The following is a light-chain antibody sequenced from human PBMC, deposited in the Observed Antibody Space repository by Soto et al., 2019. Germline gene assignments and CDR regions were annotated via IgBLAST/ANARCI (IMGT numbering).Light chain of an antibody. CDR3: SPYTSSSTPYV. CDR2: EVS. CDR1: SSDVGGYNY. Sequence: ALTQPASVSGSPGQSITISCTGTSSDVGGYNYVSWYQQHPGKAPKLMIYEVSNRASGVSNRFSGSKSGNTASLTISGLQAEDETDYYCSPYTSSSTPYVFGTGTKVTVL. J-gene: IGLJ1*01. V-gene: IGLV2-14*01.